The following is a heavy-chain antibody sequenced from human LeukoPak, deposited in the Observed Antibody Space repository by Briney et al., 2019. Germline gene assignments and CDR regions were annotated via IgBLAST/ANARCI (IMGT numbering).Heavy chain of an antibody. CDR2: ISSSTSYI. CDR1: GFTFSSYS. J-gene: IGHJ4*02. CDR3: ARTHYYDSSGYPFDY. Sequence: PGGSLRLSCAASGFTFSSYSMNWVRQAPGKGLEWVSSISSSTSYIYYADSVKGRFTMSRDNAKNSLYLQMNSLRAEDTAVYYCARTHYYDSSGYPFDYWGQGTLVTVSS. V-gene: IGHV3-21*06. D-gene: IGHD3-22*01.